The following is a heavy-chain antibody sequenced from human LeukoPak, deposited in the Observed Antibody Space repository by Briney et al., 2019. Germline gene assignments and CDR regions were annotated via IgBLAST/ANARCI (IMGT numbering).Heavy chain of an antibody. CDR3: TTEDGDYARGVV. D-gene: IGHD4-17*01. V-gene: IGHV3-15*01. J-gene: IGHJ4*02. CDR1: GFTFSNAW. Sequence: GGSLRLSCAASGFTFSNAWMSWVRQAPGKGLEWVSRIKSKIDGGTTDYAAPVKGRCTISRDESKNTLYLQMNSLNPDAPAVYYCTTEDGDYARGVVWGQGPLVTVSS. CDR2: IKSKIDGGTT.